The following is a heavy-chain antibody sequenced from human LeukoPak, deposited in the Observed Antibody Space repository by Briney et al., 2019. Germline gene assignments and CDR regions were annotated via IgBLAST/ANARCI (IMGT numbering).Heavy chain of an antibody. CDR3: AKTSGGNY. CDR1: GSTFSTYA. D-gene: IGHD2-2*01. J-gene: IGHJ4*02. V-gene: IGHV3-23*01. CDR2: ISRSGDST. Sequence: GGSLRLSCAASGSTFSTYAMSWVRQAPGKGLEWVSAISRSGDSTYYADSVKGRFTISRDSSKNTLYLQMNSLRAEDTALYYCAKTSGGNYWGQGTLVTVSS.